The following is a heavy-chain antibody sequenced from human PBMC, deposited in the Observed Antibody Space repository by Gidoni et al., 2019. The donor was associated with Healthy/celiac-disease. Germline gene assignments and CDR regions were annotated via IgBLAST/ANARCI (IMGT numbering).Heavy chain of an antibody. CDR1: GFTFSSYG. Sequence: QVQLVESGGGVVQPGRSLRLSCAASGFTFSSYGMHWVRQAPGKGLEWLAVIWYDGSNKYYAASVKGRFTISRDNSKHTLYLQMNSLRAEDTAVYYCARVNSSGTFDYWGQGTLVTVSS. CDR2: IWYDGSNK. J-gene: IGHJ4*02. D-gene: IGHD6-19*01. V-gene: IGHV3-33*01. CDR3: ARVNSSGTFDY.